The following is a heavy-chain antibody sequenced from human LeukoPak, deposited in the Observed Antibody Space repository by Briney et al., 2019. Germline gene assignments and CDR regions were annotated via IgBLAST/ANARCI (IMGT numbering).Heavy chain of an antibody. V-gene: IGHV4-38-2*02. CDR1: GYSISSGFY. D-gene: IGHD7-27*01. J-gene: IGHJ4*02. Sequence: SETLSLTCTVSGYSISSGFYWGWIRQPPGKGLEWVGSIYHSGSTYYKPSLKRRVTISVDTSKNQVSLKLSSVAAADTDVYYCERDPPPNWELDYWGQGTLVTVSS. CDR3: ERDPPPNWELDY. CDR2: IYHSGST.